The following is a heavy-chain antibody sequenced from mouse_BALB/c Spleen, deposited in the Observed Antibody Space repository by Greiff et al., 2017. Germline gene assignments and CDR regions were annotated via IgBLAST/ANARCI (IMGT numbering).Heavy chain of an antibody. J-gene: IGHJ4*01. Sequence: VQLVESGAELARPGASVKLSCKASGYTFTSYWMQWVKQRPGQGLEWIGAIYPGDGDTRYTQKFKGKATLTADKSSSTAYMQLSSLASEDSAVYYCARGSGSYNAMDYWGQGTSVTVSS. CDR2: IYPGDGDT. V-gene: IGHV1-87*01. CDR3: ARGSGSYNAMDY. CDR1: GYTFTSYW. D-gene: IGHD1-1*02.